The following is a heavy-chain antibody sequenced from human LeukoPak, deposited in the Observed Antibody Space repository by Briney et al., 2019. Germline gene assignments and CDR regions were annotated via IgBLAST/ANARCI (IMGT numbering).Heavy chain of an antibody. CDR1: GGPISSYN. CDR2: IYTSGST. J-gene: IGHJ3*02. Sequence: PSETLSLTCTVSGGPISSYNWSWIRQPAGKGLEWIGRIYTSGSTNYNPSLKSRVTMSVDTSKNQFSLKLSSVTAADTAVYYCARAAKDSSGYYYLGYAFDIWGQGTMVTVSS. D-gene: IGHD3-22*01. V-gene: IGHV4-4*07. CDR3: ARAAKDSSGYYYLGYAFDI.